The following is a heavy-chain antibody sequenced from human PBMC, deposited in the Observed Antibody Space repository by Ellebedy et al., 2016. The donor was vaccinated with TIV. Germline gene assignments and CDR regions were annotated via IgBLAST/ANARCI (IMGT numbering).Heavy chain of an antibody. CDR2: ISSSGVSS. CDR3: AKLDSSGYYYGRLDY. J-gene: IGHJ4*02. D-gene: IGHD3-22*01. Sequence: GGSLRLSCAASGFTFRNFAMTWVRQAPGKGLKWVSSISSSGVSSDYADSVRGRVTISRDNSMSTLYLQMDSLRADDSAEYYCAKLDSSGYYYGRLDYWGQGTLVTVSS. CDR1: GFTFRNFA. V-gene: IGHV3-23*01.